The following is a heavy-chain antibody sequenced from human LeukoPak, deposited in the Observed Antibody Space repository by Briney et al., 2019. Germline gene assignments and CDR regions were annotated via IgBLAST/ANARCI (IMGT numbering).Heavy chain of an antibody. D-gene: IGHD4-23*01. CDR1: GFTFSSYG. J-gene: IGHJ4*02. V-gene: IGHV3-33*06. CDR3: AKSLGDGGDFDY. Sequence: GGSLRLSCTASGFTFSSYGMNWVRQAPGKGLEWVAVIWYDGSNKYYADSVKGRFTIFRDNSKNTLYLQMNSLRAEDTAVYYCAKSLGDGGDFDYWGQGTLVTVSS. CDR2: IWYDGSNK.